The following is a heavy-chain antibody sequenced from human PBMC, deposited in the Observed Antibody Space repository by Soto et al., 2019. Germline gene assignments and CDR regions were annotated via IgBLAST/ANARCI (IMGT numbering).Heavy chain of an antibody. V-gene: IGHV3-49*04. CDR2: IRSTVHGATT. J-gene: IGHJ6*02. CDR1: GFTFSAYT. D-gene: IGHD3-3*01. Sequence: SGGSLRLSCAASGFTFSAYTLAWVRQAPGKGLEWVASIRSTVHGATTDYAASVRDRFIISRDDSKSVAYPQMNSLRTEDTGIFYCTRVREWRIRRFYYHGFDVWGQGTTVTVSS. CDR3: TRVREWRIRRFYYHGFDV.